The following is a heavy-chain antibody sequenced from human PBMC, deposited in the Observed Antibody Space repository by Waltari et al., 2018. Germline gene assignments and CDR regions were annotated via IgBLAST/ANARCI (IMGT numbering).Heavy chain of an antibody. Sequence: EVQLVESGGGLVQPGRSLRLSCAASGFTFDDYAMHWVRQAPGKGLEWVSGISWNSGSIGYADSVKGRFTISRDNAKNSLYLQMNSLRAEDTALYYCAKGAVAGTNYYYYYMDVWGKGTTVTVSS. CDR3: AKGAVAGTNYYYYYMDV. V-gene: IGHV3-9*01. CDR1: GFTFDDYA. CDR2: ISWNSGSI. D-gene: IGHD6-19*01. J-gene: IGHJ6*03.